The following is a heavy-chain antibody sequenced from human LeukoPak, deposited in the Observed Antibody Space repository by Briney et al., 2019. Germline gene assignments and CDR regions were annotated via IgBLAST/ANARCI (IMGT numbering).Heavy chain of an antibody. V-gene: IGHV4-4*02. J-gene: IGHJ4*02. CDR1: GGSINSGNW. D-gene: IGHD5-12*01. Sequence: SETLSLTCAVSGGSINSGNWWSWVRQPPGKGLEWIGEIHHSGSTNYNPSFKSRVTISVDNSKNQFSLKVRSVTAADTAVYYCWHSGYEAGFDYWGQGTLVTVSS. CDR3: WHSGYEAGFDY. CDR2: IHHSGST.